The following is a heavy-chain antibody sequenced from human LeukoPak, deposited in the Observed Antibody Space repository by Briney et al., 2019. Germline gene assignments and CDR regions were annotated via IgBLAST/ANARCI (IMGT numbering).Heavy chain of an antibody. CDR2: ISYDGSNK. V-gene: IGHV3-30*03. CDR1: GFTFSSYG. CDR3: ARDQDLIVGAPDY. J-gene: IGHJ4*02. D-gene: IGHD1-26*01. Sequence: GGSLRLSCAASGFTFSSYGMHWVRQAPGKGLEWVAVISYDGSNKYYADSVKGRFTISRDNSKNTLYLQMSSLRAEDTAVYYCARDQDLIVGAPDYWGQGTLVTVSS.